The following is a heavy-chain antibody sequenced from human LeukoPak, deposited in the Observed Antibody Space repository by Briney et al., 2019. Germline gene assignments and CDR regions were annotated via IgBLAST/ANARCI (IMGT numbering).Heavy chain of an antibody. V-gene: IGHV1-69*13. Sequence: SVKVCCKASGGTFSSYDISWVRQAPGQGLEWMGGSIPIFGTANYAQKFQGRVTITADESTSTAYMELSSLRSEDTAVYYCAREGEYCSSTSCYGPNWFDPWGQGTLVTVPS. CDR1: GGTFSSYD. CDR2: SIPIFGTA. D-gene: IGHD2-2*01. J-gene: IGHJ5*02. CDR3: AREGEYCSSTSCYGPNWFDP.